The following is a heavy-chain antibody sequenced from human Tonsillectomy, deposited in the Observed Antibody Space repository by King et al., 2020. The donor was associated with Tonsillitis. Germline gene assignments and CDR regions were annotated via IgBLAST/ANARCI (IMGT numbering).Heavy chain of an antibody. CDR2: INHSGST. Sequence: VQLQQWGAGLLKPSETLSLTCAVYGGSFSGYYWSWIRQPPGKGLEWIGEINHSGSTNYNPSLKSRVTISVDTSKNQFSLKLSSVTAADTAVYYCTVQLRYFDWLEDYWGQGTLVTVSS. V-gene: IGHV4-34*01. J-gene: IGHJ4*02. CDR1: GGSFSGYY. CDR3: TVQLRYFDWLEDY. D-gene: IGHD3-9*01.